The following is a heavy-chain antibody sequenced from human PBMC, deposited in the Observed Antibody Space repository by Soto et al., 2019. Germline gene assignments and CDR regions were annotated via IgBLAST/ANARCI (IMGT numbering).Heavy chain of an antibody. CDR1: GGTFSSYA. J-gene: IGHJ6*02. CDR3: ARDSSGSYGRNYYYGMDV. V-gene: IGHV1-69*01. D-gene: IGHD1-26*01. CDR2: IIPVFGTG. Sequence: QVQLVQSGAEVKKPGSSVKVSCKASGGTFSSYAISWVRQAPGQGLEWMGGIIPVFGTGNYAQKFQGRVTITADESTSTAYMELSSLRSEDTAVYYCARDSSGSYGRNYYYGMDVWGQGTTVTVSS.